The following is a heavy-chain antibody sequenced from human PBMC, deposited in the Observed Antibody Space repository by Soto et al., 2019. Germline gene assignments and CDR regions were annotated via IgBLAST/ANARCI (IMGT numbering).Heavy chain of an antibody. D-gene: IGHD1-26*01. CDR2: IYHSGST. CDR3: AREGGRLRGAYYYYYMDV. Sequence: SETLSLTCAVSSGSISSSNWWSWVRQPPGKGLEWIGEIYHSGSTNYNPSLKSRVTMSVDKSKNQFSLKLSSVTAADTAVYYCAREGGRLRGAYYYYYMDVWGKGTTVTVSS. J-gene: IGHJ6*03. V-gene: IGHV4-4*02. CDR1: SGSISSSNW.